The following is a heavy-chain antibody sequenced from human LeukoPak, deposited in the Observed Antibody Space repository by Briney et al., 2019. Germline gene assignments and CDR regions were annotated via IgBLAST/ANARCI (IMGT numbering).Heavy chain of an antibody. D-gene: IGHD3-22*01. CDR1: GFTFSSYA. V-gene: IGHV3-23*01. CDR3: PKDHSLYYDSSGYYYDY. Sequence: GGSLRLSCAASGFTFSSYAMSWVRQAPGKGLEWVSAISGSGGSTYYADSVKGRFTISRDNSKNTLYLQMNSLRAEDTAVYYCPKDHSLYYDSSGYYYDYWGQGTLVTVSS. CDR2: ISGSGGST. J-gene: IGHJ4*02.